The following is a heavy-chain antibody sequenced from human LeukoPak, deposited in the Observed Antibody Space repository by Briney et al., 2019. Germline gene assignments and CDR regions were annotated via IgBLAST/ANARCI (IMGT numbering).Heavy chain of an antibody. Sequence: SETLSLTCTVSGYSISSGYYWGWIRQPPGKGLEWIGSIYHSGSTYYNPSLKSRVTISVDTSKNQFSLKLSSVTAADTAVYYCARVLTATTRGVDYWGQGTLVTVSS. D-gene: IGHD4-17*01. V-gene: IGHV4-38-2*02. J-gene: IGHJ4*02. CDR3: ARVLTATTRGVDY. CDR1: GYSISSGYY. CDR2: IYHSGST.